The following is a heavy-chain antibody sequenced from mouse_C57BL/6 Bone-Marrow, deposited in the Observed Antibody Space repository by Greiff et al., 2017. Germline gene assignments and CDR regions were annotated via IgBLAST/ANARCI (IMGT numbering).Heavy chain of an antibody. CDR1: GFTFSDYG. CDR3: ANYYDYDRAWFAY. CDR2: ISSGSSTI. J-gene: IGHJ3*01. V-gene: IGHV5-17*01. D-gene: IGHD2-4*01. Sequence: EVQLVESGGGLVKPGGSLKLSCAASGFTFSDYGMHWVRQAPEKGLEWVAYISSGSSTIYYADTVKGRFTISRDNAKNTLFLQMTSLRSEDTAMYYCANYYDYDRAWFAYWGQGTLVTVSA.